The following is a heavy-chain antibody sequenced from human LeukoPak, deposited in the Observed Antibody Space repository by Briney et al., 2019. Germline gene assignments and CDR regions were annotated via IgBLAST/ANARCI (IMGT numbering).Heavy chain of an antibody. D-gene: IGHD6-13*01. V-gene: IGHV3-21*01. CDR3: ACSGYSSSWYSDY. CDR1: GFTFSSYS. J-gene: IGHJ4*02. CDR2: ISSSSSYI. Sequence: GGSLRLSCAASGFTFSSYSMNWVRQAPGKGLEWVSSISSSSSYIYYAVSVKGRFTISRDNAKNSLYLQMNSLRAEDTAVYYCACSGYSSSWYSDYWGQGTLVTVSS.